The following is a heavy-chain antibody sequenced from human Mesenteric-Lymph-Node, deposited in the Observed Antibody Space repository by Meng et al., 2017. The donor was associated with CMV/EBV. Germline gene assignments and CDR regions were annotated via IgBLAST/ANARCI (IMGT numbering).Heavy chain of an antibody. CDR3: AKDHFYCSSTTCHPQDASDI. CDR2: IYSGGTT. D-gene: IGHD2-2*01. J-gene: IGHJ3*02. V-gene: IGHV3-53*01. Sequence: GGSLRLSCAASGFTVSSNFMSWVRQAPGKGLEWVSVIYSGGTTYYADSVKGRFTISRDNSRSTLYLQMNSLRAEDTAMYYCAKDHFYCSSTTCHPQDASDIWGQGTM. CDR1: GFTVSSNF.